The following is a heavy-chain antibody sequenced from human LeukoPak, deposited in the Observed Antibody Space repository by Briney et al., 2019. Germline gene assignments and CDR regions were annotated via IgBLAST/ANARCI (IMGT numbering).Heavy chain of an antibody. CDR3: ARQKRNSSGWYGDY. CDR1: GGSIGSGDYY. CDR2: IYYSGTT. J-gene: IGHJ4*02. D-gene: IGHD6-19*01. V-gene: IGHV4-30-4*08. Sequence: NPSQTLSLTCTVSGGSIGSGDYYWSWIRQPPGKGLEWIGYIYYSGTTYYNPSLKSRITISIDTSKSQFSLKLSSVTAADAAVYYYARQKRNSSGWYGDYWGQGTLVTVSS.